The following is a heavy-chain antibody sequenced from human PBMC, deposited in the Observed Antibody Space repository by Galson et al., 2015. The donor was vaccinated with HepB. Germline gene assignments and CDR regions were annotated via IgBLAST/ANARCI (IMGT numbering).Heavy chain of an antibody. D-gene: IGHD6-19*01. Sequence: SVKVSCKASGGTFSSYAISWVRQAPGQGLEWMGGIIPIFGTANYAQKFQGRVTITADKSTSTAYMELSSLRSEDTAVYYCARGGIAVADRNFDYWGQGTLVTVSS. J-gene: IGHJ4*02. CDR2: IIPIFGTA. CDR1: GGTFSSYA. CDR3: ARGGIAVADRNFDY. V-gene: IGHV1-69*06.